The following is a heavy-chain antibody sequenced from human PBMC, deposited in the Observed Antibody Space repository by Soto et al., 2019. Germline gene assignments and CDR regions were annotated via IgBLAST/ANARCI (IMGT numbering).Heavy chain of an antibody. Sequence: GGSLRLSCEVSGFTFSMYSMSWVRQSPGKGLEWVAKIPQDGVDGHYADSVKGRFIISRDNDENSLHLQLNNLRAEDTAVYYCARDHLILTAHDFFYGSDVWGRGATVTVSS. CDR2: IPQDGVDG. CDR1: GFTFSMYS. CDR3: ARDHLILTAHDFFYGSDV. V-gene: IGHV3-7*03. D-gene: IGHD2-8*02. J-gene: IGHJ6*02.